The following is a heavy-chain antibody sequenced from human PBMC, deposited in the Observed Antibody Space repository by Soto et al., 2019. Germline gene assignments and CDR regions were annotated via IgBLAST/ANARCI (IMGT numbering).Heavy chain of an antibody. Sequence: ASVKVSCKASGYAFTSYGISGVRQAPGQGLEWMGWISAYNGNTNYAQKLQGRVTMTTDTSTSTDYMELRSLRSDDKAVYYCARDASVESRFDYWGQGTLVTVSS. CDR3: ARDASVESRFDY. J-gene: IGHJ4*02. V-gene: IGHV1-18*01. CDR1: GYAFTSYG. CDR2: ISAYNGNT. D-gene: IGHD2-15*01.